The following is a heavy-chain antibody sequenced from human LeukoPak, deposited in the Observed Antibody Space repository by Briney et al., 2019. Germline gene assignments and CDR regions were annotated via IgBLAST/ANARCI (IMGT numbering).Heavy chain of an antibody. CDR1: GGSFSGYY. Sequence: KSSETLSLTCAVYGGSFSGYYWSWIRQPPGKGLEWIGEITHSGSTNYNPSLKSRVTISVDTSKNQFSLKLSSVTAADTAVYYCARGHLYCSGGSCYLDAFDIWGRGTMVTVSS. V-gene: IGHV4-34*01. CDR2: ITHSGST. D-gene: IGHD2-15*01. CDR3: ARGHLYCSGGSCYLDAFDI. J-gene: IGHJ3*02.